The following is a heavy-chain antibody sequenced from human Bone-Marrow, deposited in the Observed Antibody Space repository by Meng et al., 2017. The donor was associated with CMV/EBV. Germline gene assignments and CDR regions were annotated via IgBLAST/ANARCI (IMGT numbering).Heavy chain of an antibody. CDR3: AKAGDYGDAYYFDY. D-gene: IGHD4-17*01. CDR2: ISYDGSNK. V-gene: IGHV3-30*18. J-gene: IGHJ4*02. CDR1: GFTFSSYG. Sequence: SGFTFSSYGMHWVRQAPGKGLEWVAVISYDGSNKDYADSVKGRFTISRDNSKNTLYLQMNSLRAEDTAVYYCAKAGDYGDAYYFDYWGQGTLVTVSS.